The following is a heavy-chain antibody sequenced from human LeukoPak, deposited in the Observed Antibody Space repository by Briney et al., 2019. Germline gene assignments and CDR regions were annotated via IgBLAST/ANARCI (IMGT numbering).Heavy chain of an antibody. CDR2: INPNSGGT. D-gene: IGHD6-6*01. J-gene: IGHJ5*02. CDR1: GYTFTGYY. CDR3: ARNSPSYSSSSEWFDP. V-gene: IGHV1-2*02. Sequence: ASVKVSCKASGYTFTGYYMHWVRQAPGQGLEWMGWINPNSGGTNYAQKFQGRVTMTRDTSISTAYMELSRLRSDDTAVYYCARNSPSYSSSSEWFDPWGQGTLVTVSS.